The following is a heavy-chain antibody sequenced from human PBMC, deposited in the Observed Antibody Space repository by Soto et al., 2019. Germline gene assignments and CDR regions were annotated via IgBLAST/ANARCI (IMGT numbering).Heavy chain of an antibody. V-gene: IGHV1-18*01. CDR1: GYTFIRYG. CDR3: ARGGYYDNSWGKLSHYVLDV. Sequence: QVQLAQSANEVKKPGASVRVSCKAAGYTFIRYGIAWERQAPGQGLEWMGWISPYNDYTVYAQKFQGRVSMTADTSTRTVYMNLRGLKSDDTAVYYCARGGYYDNSWGKLSHYVLDVWGQGTSVSVSS. D-gene: IGHD3-16*01. CDR2: ISPYNDYT. J-gene: IGHJ6*02.